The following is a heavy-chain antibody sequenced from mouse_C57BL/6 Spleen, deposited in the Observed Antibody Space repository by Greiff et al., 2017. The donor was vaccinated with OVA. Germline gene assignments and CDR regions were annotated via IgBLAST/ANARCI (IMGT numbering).Heavy chain of an antibody. V-gene: IGHV1-15*01. CDR3: TRERGNWDGYFDV. CDR1: GYTFTDYE. Sequence: QVQLQQSGAELVRPGASVTLSCKASGYTFTDYEMHWVKQTPVHGLEWIGAIDPETGGTAYNQKFKGKAILTADKSSSTAYMALRSLTSEDSAVYYGTRERGNWDGYFDVWGTGTTVTVSS. CDR2: IDPETGGT. J-gene: IGHJ1*03. D-gene: IGHD4-1*01.